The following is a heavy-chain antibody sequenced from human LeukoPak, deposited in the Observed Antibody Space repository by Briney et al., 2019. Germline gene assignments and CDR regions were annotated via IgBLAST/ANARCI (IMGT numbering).Heavy chain of an antibody. J-gene: IGHJ4*02. CDR2: IYSGGDP. CDR3: AIWELLRIEGY. CDR1: GFTVSSSY. D-gene: IGHD1-26*01. V-gene: IGHV3-53*01. Sequence: GGSLRLSCAASGFTVSSSYMSWVRQAPGKGLEWVSLIYSGGDPYYADSVKGRFTISRDNSKNTLYLQMNSLRAEDTAVYYCAIWELLRIEGYWGQGTLVTVSS.